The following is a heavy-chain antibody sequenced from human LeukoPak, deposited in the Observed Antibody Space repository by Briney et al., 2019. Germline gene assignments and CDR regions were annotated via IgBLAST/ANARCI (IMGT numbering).Heavy chain of an antibody. J-gene: IGHJ6*02. CDR3: AKGDYDILTGYYDYYYYGMDV. V-gene: IGHV3-30*18. Sequence: GGSLRLSCAASGFTFSSYGMPWVRQAPGKGLEWVAVISYDGSNKYYADSVKGRFTISRDNSKNTLYLQMNSLRAEDTAVYYCAKGDYDILTGYYDYYYYGMDVWGQGTTVTVSS. CDR2: ISYDGSNK. D-gene: IGHD3-9*01. CDR1: GFTFSSYG.